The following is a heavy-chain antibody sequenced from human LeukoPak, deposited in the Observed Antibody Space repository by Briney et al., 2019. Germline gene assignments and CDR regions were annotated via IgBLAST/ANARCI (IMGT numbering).Heavy chain of an antibody. CDR3: ARDPYYDSSGYSDFDY. CDR2: ISSSSSYI. D-gene: IGHD3-22*01. CDR1: GFTFSSYS. J-gene: IGHJ4*02. V-gene: IGHV3-21*01. Sequence: PGGSLRLSCAAPGFTFSSYSMNWVRQAPGKGLEWVSSISSSSSYIYYADSVKGRFTISRDNAKNSLYLQMNSLRAEDTAVYYCARDPYYDSSGYSDFDYWGQGTLVTVSS.